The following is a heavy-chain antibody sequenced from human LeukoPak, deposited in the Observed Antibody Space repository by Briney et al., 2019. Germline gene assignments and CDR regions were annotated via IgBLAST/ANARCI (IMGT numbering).Heavy chain of an antibody. J-gene: IGHJ4*02. CDR2: FDPEDGET. D-gene: IGHD3-10*01. V-gene: IGHV1-24*01. CDR3: ATAITMARGTWHDY. Sequence: ASVKVSCKVSGYTLTELSMHWVRQAPGKGLEWMGGFDPEDGETIYAQKFQGRVTMTEDTSTDTAYMELSSLRSEDTAVYYCATAITMARGTWHDYWGQGTLVTVSS. CDR1: GYTLTELS.